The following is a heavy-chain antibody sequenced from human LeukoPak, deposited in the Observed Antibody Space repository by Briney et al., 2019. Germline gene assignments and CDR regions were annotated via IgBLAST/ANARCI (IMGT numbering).Heavy chain of an antibody. Sequence: ASVKVSCKASVYIFTGYYMHWVRQAPGQGLEWMGWINPNSGGTNYAQKFQGRVTMTRDTSISTAYMELSRLRSDDTAVYYCARSGSYPEYNWFDPWGQGTLVTVSS. CDR2: INPNSGGT. CDR3: ARSGSYPEYNWFDP. V-gene: IGHV1-2*02. D-gene: IGHD1-26*01. J-gene: IGHJ5*02. CDR1: VYIFTGYY.